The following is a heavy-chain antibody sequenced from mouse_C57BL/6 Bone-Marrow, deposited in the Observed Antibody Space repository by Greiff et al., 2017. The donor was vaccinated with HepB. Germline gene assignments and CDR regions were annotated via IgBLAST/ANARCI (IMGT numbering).Heavy chain of an antibody. V-gene: IGHV5-17*01. CDR2: ISSGSSTI. J-gene: IGHJ1*03. Sequence: EVMLVESGGGLVKPGGSLKLSCAASGFTFSDYGMHWVRQAPEKGLEWVAYISSGSSTIYYADTVKGPFTISRDKAKNTLFLQMTRLRSEDTAMYYCARAGLRSLYWYFDVWGTGTTVTVSS. CDR3: ARAGLRSLYWYFDV. CDR1: GFTFSDYG. D-gene: IGHD1-1*01.